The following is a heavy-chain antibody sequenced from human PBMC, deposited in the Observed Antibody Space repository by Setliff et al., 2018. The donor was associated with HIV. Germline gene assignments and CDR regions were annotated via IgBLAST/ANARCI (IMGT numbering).Heavy chain of an antibody. CDR3: AREDYYDSSGYAFDI. D-gene: IGHD3-22*01. Sequence: SETLSLTCTVSGGSISSSSYYWGWIRQPPGKGLEWIGSIYTSGSTNYNPSLESRVTISLDTSKNQFSLKLSSVTAADTAVYYCAREDYYDSSGYAFDIWGQGTMVTVSS. CDR2: IYTSGST. J-gene: IGHJ3*02. CDR1: GGSISSSSYY. V-gene: IGHV4-39*07.